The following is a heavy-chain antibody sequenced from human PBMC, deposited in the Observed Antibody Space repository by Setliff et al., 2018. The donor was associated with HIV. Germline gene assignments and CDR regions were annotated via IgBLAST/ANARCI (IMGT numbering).Heavy chain of an antibody. CDR1: GYNFTDYD. CDR3: ARGTAPRPASVLEFLEWLFPNWFDP. V-gene: IGHV1-8*02. Sequence: ASVKVSCKASGYNFTDYDINWVRQATGQGLEWMGWMDPNNGNTGYAEKFQGRVTMTRDTSISTAYMELSSLRSDDTAVYYCARGTAPRPASVLEFLEWLFPNWFDPWGQGTLVTVSS. D-gene: IGHD3-3*02. CDR2: MDPNNGNT. J-gene: IGHJ5*02.